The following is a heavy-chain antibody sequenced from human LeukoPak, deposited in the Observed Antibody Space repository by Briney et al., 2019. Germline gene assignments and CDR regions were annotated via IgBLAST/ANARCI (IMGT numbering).Heavy chain of an antibody. CDR2: INTNTRNP. J-gene: IGHJ4*02. V-gene: IGHV7-4-1*02. Sequence: ASVKVSCKASGYTFTSYAMNWVRQAPGQGLEWMGWINTNTRNPTYAQGFTGRFVFSLDSSVSTAYLQISSLKAEDTAVYYCARGGGRAAYCGGDCPRVDYWGQGTLVTVSS. CDR1: GYTFTSYA. D-gene: IGHD2-21*02. CDR3: ARGGGRAAYCGGDCPRVDY.